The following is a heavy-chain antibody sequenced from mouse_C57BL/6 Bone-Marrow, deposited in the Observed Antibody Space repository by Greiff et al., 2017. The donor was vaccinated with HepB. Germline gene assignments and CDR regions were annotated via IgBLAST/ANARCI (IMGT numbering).Heavy chain of an antibody. D-gene: IGHD3-1*01. CDR3: ARWAPTYFDY. J-gene: IGHJ2*01. Sequence: QVQLQQPGAELVRPGTSVKLSCKASGYTFTSYWMHWVKQRPGQGLEWIGVIDPSDSYTNYNQKFKGKATLTVDTSSSTAYMQLSRLTSEDSAVYYCARWAPTYFDYWGQGTTLTVSS. CDR2: IDPSDSYT. CDR1: GYTFTSYW. V-gene: IGHV1-59*01.